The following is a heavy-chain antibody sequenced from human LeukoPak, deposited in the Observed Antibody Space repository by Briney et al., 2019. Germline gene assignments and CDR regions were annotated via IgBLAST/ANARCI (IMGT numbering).Heavy chain of an antibody. CDR3: ARQYGSGSYYYFDQ. CDR2: IYYSGST. Sequence: SETLSLTCTVSGGSISSSSYYWGWIRQPPGRGLEYIGSIYYSGSTYYNASLKSRVTISVDTSKNQISLKLSSVTAADTAVYYCARQYGSGSYYYFDQWGQGTLVTVSS. CDR1: GGSISSSSYY. V-gene: IGHV4-39*07. D-gene: IGHD3-10*01. J-gene: IGHJ4*02.